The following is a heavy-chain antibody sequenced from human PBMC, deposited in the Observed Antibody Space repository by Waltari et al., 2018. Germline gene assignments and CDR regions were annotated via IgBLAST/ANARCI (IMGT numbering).Heavy chain of an antibody. CDR3: ANSTLKGYY. CDR1: EFTFSNYA. J-gene: IGHJ4*02. Sequence: EVQLLESGGGLAQPGGSLRLSCEASEFTFSNYAMSWVRQAPGKGLEWISGISGSGDSTYYADSVTGRFTISRDNSKNTLYLQMNSLRAEDTAVYYCANSTLKGYYWGQGTLDTVSS. V-gene: IGHV3-23*01. CDR2: ISGSGDST.